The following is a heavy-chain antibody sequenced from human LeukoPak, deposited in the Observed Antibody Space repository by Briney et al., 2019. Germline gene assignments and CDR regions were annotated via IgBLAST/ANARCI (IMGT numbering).Heavy chain of an antibody. CDR2: ISSSGSTI. Sequence: GGSLRLSCAASGFTFSDYYMSWIRQAPGKGLEWVSYISSSGSTIYYADSVKGRFTISRDNAKNSLYLQMNSLRAEDTAVYYCARNRGKCSNTSCYTYWGQETLVTVSS. D-gene: IGHD2-2*02. CDR3: ARNRGKCSNTSCYTY. V-gene: IGHV3-11*01. CDR1: GFTFSDYY. J-gene: IGHJ4*02.